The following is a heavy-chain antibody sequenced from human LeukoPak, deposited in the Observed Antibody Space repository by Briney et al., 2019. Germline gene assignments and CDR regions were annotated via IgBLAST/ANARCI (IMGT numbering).Heavy chain of an antibody. V-gene: IGHV3-23*01. J-gene: IGHJ4*02. CDR3: AKGIGYSSSWPLDY. D-gene: IGHD6-13*01. CDR2: IIPSGTAT. Sequence: GGSLRLSCTASGFTFSTYAMTWVRQAPGKGLEWVSGIIPSGTATYYADSVKGRFTISRDNSKNTLYLQMNSLRAEDTAVYYCAKGIGYSSSWPLDYWGQGTLVTVSS. CDR1: GFTFSTYA.